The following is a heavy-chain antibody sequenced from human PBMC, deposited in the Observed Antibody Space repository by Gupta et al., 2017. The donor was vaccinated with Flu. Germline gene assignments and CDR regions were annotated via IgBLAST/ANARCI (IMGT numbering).Heavy chain of an antibody. CDR3: GGTCDYGLFDY. D-gene: IGHD3-16*01. V-gene: IGHV4-59*12. Sequence: SWIRQPPGKRLEWIGYIYHDGTANDNPSLKNRVTMSVDRSKKQFSLKLRSVTSADTAVYYCGGTCDYGLFDYWGQGSLVTVSS. J-gene: IGHJ4*02. CDR2: IYHDGTA.